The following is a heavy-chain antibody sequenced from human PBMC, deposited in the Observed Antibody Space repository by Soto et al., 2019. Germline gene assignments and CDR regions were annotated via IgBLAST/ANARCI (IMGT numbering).Heavy chain of an antibody. V-gene: IGHV4-61*01. CDR3: ARDRRSSGWYDAFDI. CDR1: CGSVSSGIYY. J-gene: IGHJ3*02. Sequence: SETLSLTCTVSCGSVSSGIYYWSWIRQSPGKGLDWIGYIYYSGSTNYNPSLKSRVTISVDTSKNQFYLKLSSVTAADTAVYYCARDRRSSGWYDAFDIWGQGTMVNVSS. D-gene: IGHD6-19*01. CDR2: IYYSGST.